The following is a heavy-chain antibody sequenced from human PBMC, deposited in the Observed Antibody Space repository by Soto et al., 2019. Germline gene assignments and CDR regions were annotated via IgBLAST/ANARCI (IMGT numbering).Heavy chain of an antibody. CDR2: IISKANSYAT. Sequence: GESLRLSCAASGVTFSGSAMHWVRQASGNGLEWVGLIISKANSYATAYAASVKGRFTISRDDSKNTAYLQMNSLKTEDTAVYYCTRTDHHPTKAGDGYSYGMDVWGQGTPVTVSS. CDR1: GVTFSGSA. J-gene: IGHJ6*02. V-gene: IGHV3-73*01. CDR3: TRTDHHPTKAGDGYSYGMDV.